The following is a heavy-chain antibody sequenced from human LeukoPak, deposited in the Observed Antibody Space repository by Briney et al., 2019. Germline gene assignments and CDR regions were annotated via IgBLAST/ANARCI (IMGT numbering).Heavy chain of an antibody. J-gene: IGHJ6*03. V-gene: IGHV4-39*07. CDR2: IYYSGST. D-gene: IGHD4-23*01. CDR1: GFTFSSYE. CDR3: ARGLRWSYGRSPYYYYYYMDV. Sequence: GSLRLSCAASGFTFSSYEMNWVRQPPGKGLEWIGSIYYSGSTYYNPSLKSRVTISVDTSKNQFSLKLSSVTAADTAVYYCARGLRWSYGRSPYYYYYYMDVWGKGTTVTVSS.